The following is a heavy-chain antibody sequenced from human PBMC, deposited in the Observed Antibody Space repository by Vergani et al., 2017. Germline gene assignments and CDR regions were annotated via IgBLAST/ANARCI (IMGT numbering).Heavy chain of an antibody. CDR3: AGEGTTYYDILTGCPTGP. J-gene: IGHJ5*02. CDR1: GGTFSSYA. Sequence: QVQLVQSGAEVKKPGSSVKVSCKASGGTFSSYAISWVRQAPGQGLEWMGRIIPIFGTANYAQKFQGRVTITVEESTSTAYMELSSLRSEDTAVYYWAGEGTTYYDILTGCPTGPWGQGTLVTVSS. V-gene: IGHV1-69*13. CDR2: IIPIFGTA. D-gene: IGHD3-9*01.